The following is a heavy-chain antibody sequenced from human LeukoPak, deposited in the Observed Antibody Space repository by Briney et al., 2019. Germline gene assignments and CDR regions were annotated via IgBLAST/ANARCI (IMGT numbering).Heavy chain of an antibody. CDR3: ARTGDSSGYDDAFDI. D-gene: IGHD3-22*01. J-gene: IGHJ3*02. CDR1: GGSISSYY. V-gene: IGHV4-59*01. CDR2: IYYSGST. Sequence: PSETLSLTXTVSGGSISSYYWSWIRQPPGKGLEWIGYIYYSGSTNYNPSLKSRVTISVDTSKNQFSLKLSSVTAADTAVYYCARTGDSSGYDDAFDIWGQGTMVTVSS.